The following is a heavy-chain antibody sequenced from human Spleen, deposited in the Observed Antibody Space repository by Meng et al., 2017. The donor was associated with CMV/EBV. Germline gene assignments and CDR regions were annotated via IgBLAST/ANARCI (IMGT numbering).Heavy chain of an antibody. CDR1: GFTVSSNY. D-gene: IGHD3-22*01. Sequence: GGSLRLSCAASGFTVSSNYMSWVRQAPGRGLEWVSVIYSGGSTYYADSVKGRFTISRDNAKNSLYLQMDNLRAEDTAVYLCARADYYYDNGDYPPGWYFDLWGRGTLVTVSS. J-gene: IGHJ2*01. CDR2: IYSGGST. V-gene: IGHV3-53*01. CDR3: ARADYYYDNGDYPPGWYFDL.